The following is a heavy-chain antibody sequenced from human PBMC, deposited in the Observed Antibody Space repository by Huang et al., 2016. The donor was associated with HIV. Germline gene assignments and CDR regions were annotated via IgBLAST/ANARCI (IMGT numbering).Heavy chain of an antibody. CDR1: RGSLSGYY. CDR3: AREVMTSFGGPFDP. J-gene: IGHJ5*02. V-gene: IGHV4-34*01. CDR2: INYSGTI. D-gene: IGHD3-16*01. Sequence: QVQLYQWGAGLLRPSETLSLTCAVYRGSLSGYYWSWIRPSPEKGLEWIGEINYSGTINYNQSLKSRVTISVDTSKKQLSLKLKSVTAADTAVYYCAREVMTSFGGPFDPWGQGTLVAVSS.